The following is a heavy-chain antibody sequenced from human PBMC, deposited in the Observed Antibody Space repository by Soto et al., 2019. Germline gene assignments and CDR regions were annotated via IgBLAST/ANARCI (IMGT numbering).Heavy chain of an antibody. D-gene: IGHD4-17*01. CDR3: ARRTDYGDYSDAFDV. CDR1: GDTISSSDYY. Sequence: SETLSLTCTASGDTISSSDYYWGWIRQPPGRGLEWIGNIFYSGTTYYNPSLKSRVTISVDTSSNQFSLKLSSVTAADTAVYYCARRTDYGDYSDAFDVWGHGSMVTVSS. CDR2: IFYSGTT. J-gene: IGHJ3*01. V-gene: IGHV4-39*01.